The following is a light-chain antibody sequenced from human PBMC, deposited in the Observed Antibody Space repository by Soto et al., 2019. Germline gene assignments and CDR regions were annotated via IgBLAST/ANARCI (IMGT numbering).Light chain of an antibody. CDR3: XQYNGDSGVT. V-gene: IGKV1-5*03. J-gene: IGKJ4*01. Sequence: DIQMTQSPSTLSASVGDRVTITCRASHSISSWLAWYQQKPGKVPKLLIFGASSLDSGVPSRFSGSGSGTEXXXTIXSLQPDDFATYYCXQYNGDSGVTFGGGTKVESK. CDR2: GAS. CDR1: HSISSW.